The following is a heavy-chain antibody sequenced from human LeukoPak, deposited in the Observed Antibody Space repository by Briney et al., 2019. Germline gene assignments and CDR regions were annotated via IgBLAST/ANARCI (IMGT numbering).Heavy chain of an antibody. Sequence: PSETLSLTCTVSGGSISSYYWSWIRQPPGKGLEWIGYIYYSGSTNYNPSLKSRVTISVDTSKNQFSLKLSSVTAADTAVYYCARRGYNPDYYFDYWGQGTLVTVSS. CDR2: IYYSGST. V-gene: IGHV4-59*08. CDR3: ARRGYNPDYYFDY. J-gene: IGHJ4*02. CDR1: GGSISSYY. D-gene: IGHD5-18*01.